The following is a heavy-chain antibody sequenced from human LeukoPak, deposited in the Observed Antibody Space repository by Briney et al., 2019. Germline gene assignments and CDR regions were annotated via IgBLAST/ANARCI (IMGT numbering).Heavy chain of an antibody. D-gene: IGHD2-15*01. J-gene: IGHJ4*02. CDR1: GYTFTGYY. CDR3: AREGGIYCSGGSCYIDY. Sequence: GASVKVSCKASGYTFTGYYMHWVRQAPGQGLEWMGWINPNSGGTNYAQKFQGRVTMTRDTSISTAYMELSRLRSDDTAVYYCAREGGIYCSGGSCYIDYWGQGTLVTVSS. CDR2: INPNSGGT. V-gene: IGHV1-2*02.